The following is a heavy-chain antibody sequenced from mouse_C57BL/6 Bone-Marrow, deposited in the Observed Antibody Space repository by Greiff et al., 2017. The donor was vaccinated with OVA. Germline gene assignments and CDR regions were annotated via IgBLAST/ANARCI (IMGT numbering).Heavy chain of an antibody. J-gene: IGHJ1*03. Sequence: EVKLQESGPGLVKPSQSLSLTCSVTGYSITSGYYWNWIRQFPGNKLEWMGYISYDGSNNYNPSLKNRISITRDTSKNQFFLKLNSVTTEDTATYYGAREGGNFDVWGTGTTVTVSS. CDR1: GYSITSGYY. CDR2: ISYDGSN. CDR3: AREGGNFDV. V-gene: IGHV3-6*01.